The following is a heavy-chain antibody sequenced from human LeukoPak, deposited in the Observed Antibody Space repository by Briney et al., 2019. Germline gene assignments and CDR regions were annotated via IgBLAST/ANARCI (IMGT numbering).Heavy chain of an antibody. CDR1: GGPIRNYY. J-gene: IGHJ4*02. CDR3: AKEGSSRYDY. Sequence: SETLSLTCTVSGGPIRNYYWSWIRQPAGKGLEWIGHIYPSGSTNYNPSLKSRVAMSMDTSKNQFSLKVTSVTAADTVVYFCAKEGSSRYDYWGQGTLVTVSS. V-gene: IGHV4-4*07. CDR2: IYPSGST. D-gene: IGHD6-25*01.